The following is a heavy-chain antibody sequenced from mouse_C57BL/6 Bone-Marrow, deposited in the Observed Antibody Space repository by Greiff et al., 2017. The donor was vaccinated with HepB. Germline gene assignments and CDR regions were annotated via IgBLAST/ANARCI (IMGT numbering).Heavy chain of an antibody. V-gene: IGHV3-6*01. Sequence: ESGPGLVKPSQSLSLTCSVTGYSITSGYYWNWIRQFPGNKLEWMGYISYDGSNNYNPSLKNRISITRDTSKNQFFLKLNSVTTEDTATYYCASLVTKGYYFDYWGQGTTLTVSS. CDR1: GYSITSGYY. CDR2: ISYDGSN. CDR3: ASLVTKGYYFDY. D-gene: IGHD2-5*01. J-gene: IGHJ2*01.